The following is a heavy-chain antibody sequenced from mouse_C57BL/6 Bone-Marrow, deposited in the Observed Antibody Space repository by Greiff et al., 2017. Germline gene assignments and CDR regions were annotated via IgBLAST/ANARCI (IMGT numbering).Heavy chain of an antibody. V-gene: IGHV2-5*01. CDR2: IWRGGST. CDR1: GFSLTSYG. D-gene: IGHD2-1*01. CDR3: AKNSLYGIYAMDY. J-gene: IGHJ4*01. Sequence: VKLVESGPGLVQPSQSLYITCTVSGFSLTSYGVHWVRQSPGKGLEWLGVIWRGGSTDHNAAFMSRLSITKDNSKSQVFFKMNSLQADDTAIYYCAKNSLYGIYAMDYWGQGTSVTVSA.